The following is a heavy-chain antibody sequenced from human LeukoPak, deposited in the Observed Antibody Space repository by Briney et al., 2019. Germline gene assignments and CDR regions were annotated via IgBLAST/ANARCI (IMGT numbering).Heavy chain of an antibody. CDR3: AKDSGHSSSWYY. CDR2: ISGSGTT. Sequence: GGPLRLSCGASGFCFSSYAMNWVRQAPGKGLEWVSSISGSGTTYHADSVKGRFTISRDSARNTLYLQMNSLRAEDTAVYYCAKDSGHSSSWYYWGQGTLVTVSS. CDR1: GFCFSSYA. J-gene: IGHJ4*02. V-gene: IGHV3-23*01. D-gene: IGHD6-13*01.